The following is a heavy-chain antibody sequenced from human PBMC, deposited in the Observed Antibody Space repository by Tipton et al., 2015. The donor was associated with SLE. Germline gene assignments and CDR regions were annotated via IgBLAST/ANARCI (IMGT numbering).Heavy chain of an antibody. V-gene: IGHV4-59*12. CDR2: IYYSGST. J-gene: IGHJ4*02. Sequence: LRLSCTVSGVSISSYYWSWIRQPPGKGLEWIGYIYYSGSTNYNPSLKSRVTLSVDTSKNQFSLKLSSVTAADTAVYYCARESVAGTKWGQGILVTVSS. CDR1: GVSISSYY. D-gene: IGHD1-1*01. CDR3: ARESVAGTK.